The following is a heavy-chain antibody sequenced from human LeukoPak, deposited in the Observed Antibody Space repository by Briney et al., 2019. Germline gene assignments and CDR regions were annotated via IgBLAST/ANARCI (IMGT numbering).Heavy chain of an antibody. CDR2: GEGDGSSS. Sequence: GGSLRLSCAASGFTLGNYWMHWVRQAPGKGLVWVSRGEGDGSSSTYADSVKGRFTISRDYAKNTLYLQMNRLRADDTAVYHCTKSDHFDYWGQGTLVTVSS. V-gene: IGHV3-74*03. CDR1: GFTLGNYW. CDR3: TKSDHFDY. D-gene: IGHD2-21*02. J-gene: IGHJ4*02.